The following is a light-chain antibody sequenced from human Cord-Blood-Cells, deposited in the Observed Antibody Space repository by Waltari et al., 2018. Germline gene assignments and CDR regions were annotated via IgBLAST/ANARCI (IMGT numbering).Light chain of an antibody. CDR1: SSDVGGYNY. J-gene: IGLJ1*01. CDR2: EVS. CDR3: SSYTSSSTYV. V-gene: IGLV2-14*01. Sequence: QSALTQPASVSGSPGQSITISCTGTSSDVGGYNYVSWYQQHPGKAPKLRIYEVSNRPSGVSNRFSCPKSGNTASLTIAVLQAEDEADEYCSSYTSSSTYVLGTGTKVTVL.